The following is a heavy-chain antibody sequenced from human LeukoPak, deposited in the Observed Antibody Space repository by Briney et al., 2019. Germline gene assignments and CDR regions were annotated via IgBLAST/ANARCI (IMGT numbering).Heavy chain of an antibody. CDR2: ISTYIRDT. CDR3: ARDAGQYYDILTGYYTPYYFDY. V-gene: IGHV1-18*01. CDR1: RGTFSSYA. D-gene: IGHD3-9*01. Sequence: GASVKVSCKASRGTFSSYAISWVRQAPGQGLEWMGWISTYIRDTDYAQKLQGRVTMTADTSTTTAYMELRSLRSDDTAVYYCARDAGQYYDILTGYYTPYYFDYWGQGTPVTVSS. J-gene: IGHJ4*02.